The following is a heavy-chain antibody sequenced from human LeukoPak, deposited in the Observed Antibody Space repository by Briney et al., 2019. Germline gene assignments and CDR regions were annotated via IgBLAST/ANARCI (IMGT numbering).Heavy chain of an antibody. J-gene: IGHJ4*02. CDR1: GFTFSDYS. CDR2: ITSTSDTI. Sequence: QSGGSLRLSCEASGFTFSDYSMNWVRQAPGEGLEWLSYITSTSDTIYYADSVKGRFTSSRDNAKNSVYLQINSLRAEDTAVYYCARSSGYPFFDYWGQGTLVTVSS. CDR3: ARSSGYPFFDY. D-gene: IGHD3-22*01. V-gene: IGHV3-48*01.